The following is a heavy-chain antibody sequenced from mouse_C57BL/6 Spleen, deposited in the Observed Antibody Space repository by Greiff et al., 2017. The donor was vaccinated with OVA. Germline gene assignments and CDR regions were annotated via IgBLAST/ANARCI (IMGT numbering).Heavy chain of an antibody. D-gene: IGHD3-1*01. CDR1: GYSITSGYY. CDR2: ISYDGSN. Sequence: DVKLQESGPGLVKPSQSLSLTCSVTGYSITSGYYWNWIRQFPGNKLEWMGYISYDGSNNYNPSLKNRISITRDTSKNQFFLKLNSVTTEDTATYYCARDGVGWGQGTTLTVSS. CDR3: ARDGVG. J-gene: IGHJ2*01. V-gene: IGHV3-6*01.